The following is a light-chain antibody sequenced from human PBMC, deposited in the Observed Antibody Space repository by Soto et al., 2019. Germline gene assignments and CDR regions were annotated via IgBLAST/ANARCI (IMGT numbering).Light chain of an antibody. CDR2: DVS. CDR1: SSDVGGYNY. Sequence: QSVLTQPASVSGSPGQSITISCSGTSSDVGGYNYVSWYQQHPGKAPKLMIYDVSYRPSGISNRFSGSKSDNTASLTISGLQAEDEADYYCSSYTTSSLDVFGSGTKVTVL. J-gene: IGLJ1*01. CDR3: SSYTTSSLDV. V-gene: IGLV2-14*01.